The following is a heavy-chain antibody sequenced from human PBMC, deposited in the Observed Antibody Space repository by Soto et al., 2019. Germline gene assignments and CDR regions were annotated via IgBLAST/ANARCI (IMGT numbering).Heavy chain of an antibody. CDR3: TRANWYSEY. CDR1: GGSISNHY. Sequence: QAQLQESGPGLVKPSASLSLTCSVSGGSISNHYWSWIRQPPGKGLEWIGYIDYNGNTNYNPSLKSRVTMSVDTSRNQISLKLTTVTAADTAVYYCTRANWYSEYWGQGTLVTVSS. D-gene: IGHD7-27*01. J-gene: IGHJ4*02. V-gene: IGHV4-59*11. CDR2: IDYNGNT.